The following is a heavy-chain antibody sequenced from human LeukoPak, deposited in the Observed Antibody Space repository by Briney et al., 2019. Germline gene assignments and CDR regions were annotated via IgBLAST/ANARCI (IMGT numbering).Heavy chain of an antibody. Sequence: ASVRVSFKASGYTFINYYLHWVRQAPGQGLEWMGWINPNSGVPNHARKFQGRVTVTRDTSISTVYMELSGLTSDDTAVYYCARDPVGGTHYFDYWGQGTLVTVSS. CDR3: ARDPVGGTHYFDY. J-gene: IGHJ4*02. CDR2: INPNSGVP. CDR1: GYTFINYY. D-gene: IGHD1-14*01. V-gene: IGHV1-2*02.